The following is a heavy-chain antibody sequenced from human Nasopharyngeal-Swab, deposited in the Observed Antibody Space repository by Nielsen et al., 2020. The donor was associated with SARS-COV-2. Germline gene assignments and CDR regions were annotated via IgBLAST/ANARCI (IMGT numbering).Heavy chain of an antibody. CDR3: ARLELRSRYLDY. J-gene: IGHJ4*02. CDR1: SDSISSNYY. V-gene: IGHV4-39*01. D-gene: IGHD4-23*01. CDR2: IYNSGGA. Sequence: SETLSLTCTVSSDSISSNYYWGWIRQPPGKGLEWIGIIYNSGGAHYNPSLKSRVTISVDTSKNQFSLKLRSVPAADTAVYYCARLELRSRYLDYWGQGTLVTVAS.